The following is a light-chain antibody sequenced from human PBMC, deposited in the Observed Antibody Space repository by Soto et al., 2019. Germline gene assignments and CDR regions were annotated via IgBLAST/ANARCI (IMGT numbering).Light chain of an antibody. V-gene: IGLV1-47*01. CDR1: NSNIGSNY. CDR3: APLNDRLRGVV. J-gene: IGLJ2*01. CDR2: RNA. Sequence: QSVLTQPPSASGTPGQRVTISCSGINSNIGSNYVHWYQQFPGTASKLLIYRNAQRPSGVPDRFAGSKSGIAACLAISGLRSEDEADYICAPLNDRLRGVVFGGGTKRTVL.